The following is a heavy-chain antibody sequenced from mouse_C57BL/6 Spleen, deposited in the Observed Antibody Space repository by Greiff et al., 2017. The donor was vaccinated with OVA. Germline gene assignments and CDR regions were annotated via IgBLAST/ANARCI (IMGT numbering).Heavy chain of an antibody. Sequence: QVHVKQPGTELVKPGASVKLSCKASGYTFTSYWMHWVKQRPGQGLEWIGNINPSNGGTNYNEKFKSKATLTVDKSSSTAYMQLSSLTSEDSAVYYCARGGNDYPWFAYWGQGTLVTVSA. D-gene: IGHD2-4*01. V-gene: IGHV1-53*01. CDR2: INPSNGGT. CDR3: ARGGNDYPWFAY. J-gene: IGHJ3*01. CDR1: GYTFTSYW.